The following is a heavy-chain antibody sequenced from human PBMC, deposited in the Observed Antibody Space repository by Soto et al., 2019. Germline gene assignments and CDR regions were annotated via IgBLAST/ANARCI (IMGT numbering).Heavy chain of an antibody. Sequence: GESLKISCAASGFALSGASMNWVRQAPGKGLEWVSSISASGATIYYADSVKGRFTISRDKAQNSVYLQMDSLKDEDTAVYYCARDLTDFAKYYFDYWGQGALVTVSS. CDR2: ISASGATI. D-gene: IGHD3-9*01. V-gene: IGHV3-48*02. CDR1: GFALSGAS. J-gene: IGHJ4*02. CDR3: ARDLTDFAKYYFDY.